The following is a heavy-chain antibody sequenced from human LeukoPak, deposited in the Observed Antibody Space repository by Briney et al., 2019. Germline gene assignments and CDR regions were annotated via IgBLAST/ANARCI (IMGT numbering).Heavy chain of an antibody. CDR2: IYYSGST. Sequence: PSETLSLTCTVSGGSISSYYWSWIRQPPGKGLEWIGYIYYSGSTNYNPSLKSRVTISVDTSKNQFSLKLSSVTAADTAVYYCARDSSSRTYYYYYYMDVWGKGTTVTVCS. CDR3: ARDSSSRTYYYYYYMDV. J-gene: IGHJ6*03. D-gene: IGHD6-13*01. V-gene: IGHV4-59*01. CDR1: GGSISSYY.